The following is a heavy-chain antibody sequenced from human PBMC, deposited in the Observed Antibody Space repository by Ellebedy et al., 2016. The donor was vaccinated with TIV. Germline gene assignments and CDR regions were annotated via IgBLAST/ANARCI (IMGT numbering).Heavy chain of an antibody. J-gene: IGHJ3*02. Sequence: PGGSLRLSCAASGFTVSSSYMSWVRQAPGKGLEWVSVIESGGNTFYADSVKGRFTISRDNSKKTVYLQLDTLTVEDMAVYYCAKEDGRAFDIWGQGTLVTVSS. D-gene: IGHD5-24*01. V-gene: IGHV3-66*01. CDR1: GFTVSSSY. CDR3: AKEDGRAFDI. CDR2: IESGGNT.